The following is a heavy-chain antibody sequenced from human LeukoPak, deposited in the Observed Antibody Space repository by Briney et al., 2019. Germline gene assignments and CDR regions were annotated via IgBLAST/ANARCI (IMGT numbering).Heavy chain of an antibody. CDR1: GYTFTGYY. D-gene: IGHD6-13*01. CDR2: INPNSGGT. J-gene: IGHJ5*02. CDR3: ARAVLGSSWYGGFDP. Sequence: ASVKVSCKASGYTFTGYYMHWVRQAPGQGLEWMGWINPNSGGTNYAQKFQGRVTMTRDTSISTAYMELSRLRSDDTAVYYCARAVLGSSWYGGFDPWGQGTLVTVSS. V-gene: IGHV1-2*02.